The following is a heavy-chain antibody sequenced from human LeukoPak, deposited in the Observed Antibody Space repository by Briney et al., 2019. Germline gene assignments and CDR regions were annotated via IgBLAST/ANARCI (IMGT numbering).Heavy chain of an antibody. CDR1: GYTFTTYG. J-gene: IGHJ3*02. D-gene: IGHD3-22*01. CDR3: ARGQRRHNYYDSSGYPDAFDI. V-gene: IGHV1-8*03. CDR2: MNPNSGNT. Sequence: GASVKVSCKASGYTFTTYGISWVRQATGQGLEWMGWMNPNSGNTGYAQKFQGRVTITRNTSISTAYMELSSLRSEDTAVYYCARGQRRHNYYDSSGYPDAFDIWGQGTMVTVPS.